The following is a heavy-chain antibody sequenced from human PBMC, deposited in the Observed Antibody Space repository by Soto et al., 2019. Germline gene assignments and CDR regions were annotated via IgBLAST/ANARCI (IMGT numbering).Heavy chain of an antibody. CDR3: ARHSRLGYCSGGSCRTYYYYGMDV. J-gene: IGHJ6*02. D-gene: IGHD2-15*01. CDR1: GYSFTSYW. Sequence: GEALKISCKGSGYSFTSYWIGWVRQMPGKVLEWMGIIYPGDSDTRYSPSFQGQVTISADKSISTAYLQWSSLKASDTAMYYCARHSRLGYCSGGSCRTYYYYGMDVWGQGXTVTVS. V-gene: IGHV5-51*01. CDR2: IYPGDSDT.